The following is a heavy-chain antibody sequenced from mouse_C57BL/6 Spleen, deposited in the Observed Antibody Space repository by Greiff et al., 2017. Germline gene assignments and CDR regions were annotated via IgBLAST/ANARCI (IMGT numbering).Heavy chain of an antibody. V-gene: IGHV1-55*01. CDR1: GYTFTSYW. Sequence: QVHVKQPGAELVKPGASVKMSCKASGYTFTSYWITWVKQRPGQGLEWIGDIYPGSGSTNYNEKFKSKATLTVDTSSSTAYMQLSSLTSEDSAVYYCARNREDGYYVRYFDVWGTGTTVTVSS. J-gene: IGHJ1*03. CDR2: IYPGSGST. CDR3: ARNREDGYYVRYFDV. D-gene: IGHD2-3*01.